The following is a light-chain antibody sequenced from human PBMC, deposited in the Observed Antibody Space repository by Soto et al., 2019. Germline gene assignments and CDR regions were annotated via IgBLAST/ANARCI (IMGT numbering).Light chain of an antibody. CDR1: QSVRRS. CDR3: QQYGSSGT. CDR2: GAS. Sequence: EIVMTQSQDTLSVSPGESATLSRRASQSVRRSLAWYQQHAGQAPRLLIYGASNRATGIPDRFSGSGSGTDFTLTISRLEPEDFAVYYCQQYGSSGTFGQGTKVDIK. V-gene: IGKV3-20*01. J-gene: IGKJ1*01.